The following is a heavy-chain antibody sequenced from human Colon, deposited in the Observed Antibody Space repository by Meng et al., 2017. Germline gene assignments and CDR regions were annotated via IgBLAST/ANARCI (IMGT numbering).Heavy chain of an antibody. CDR3: ARDLNYGSKDY. CDR1: GFTFNYA. J-gene: IGHJ4*02. CDR2: INTDGTTT. Sequence: GESLKISCAASGFTFNYALSWVRQVPGKGLVWVSLINTDGTTTTYADSVKGRFTISRDNAKNTLYLQMNSLRAEDTAVYYCARDLNYGSKDYWGQGTLVTVSS. D-gene: IGHD3-10*01. V-gene: IGHV3-74*01.